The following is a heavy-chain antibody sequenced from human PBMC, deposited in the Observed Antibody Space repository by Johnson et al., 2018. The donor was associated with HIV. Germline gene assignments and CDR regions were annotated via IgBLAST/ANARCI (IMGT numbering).Heavy chain of an antibody. CDR1: GFTVSSNY. CDR2: IYSGGNT. CDR3: ARVGRPWLPRDAFDI. J-gene: IGHJ3*02. D-gene: IGHD6-19*01. V-gene: IGHV3-66*01. Sequence: VQLVESGGGVVQPGRSLRLSCAASGFTVSSNYMSWVRQAPGKGLEWVSVIYSGGNTYYADSVKGRFTISRDNSKNTLYLQMNSLRAEDTAVYFCARVGRPWLPRDAFDIWGQGTMVTVSS.